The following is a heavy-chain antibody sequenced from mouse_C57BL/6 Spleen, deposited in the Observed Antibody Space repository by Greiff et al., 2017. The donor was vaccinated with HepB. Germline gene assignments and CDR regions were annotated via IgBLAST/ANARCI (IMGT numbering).Heavy chain of an antibody. CDR3: ASYYYFDY. CDR1: GFSLTSYG. CDR2: IWSGGST. J-gene: IGHJ2*01. V-gene: IGHV2-2*01. D-gene: IGHD1-1*02. Sequence: VQLQQSGPGLVQPSQSLSITCTVSGFSLTSYGVHWVRQSPGKGLEWLGVIWSGGSTDYNAAFISRLSISKDNSKSQVFFKMNSLQADDTAIYYCASYYYFDYWGQGTTLTVSS.